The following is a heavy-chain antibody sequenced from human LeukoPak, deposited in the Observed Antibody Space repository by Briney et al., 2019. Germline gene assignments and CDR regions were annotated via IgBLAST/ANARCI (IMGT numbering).Heavy chain of an antibody. V-gene: IGHV3-15*01. CDR1: GFSFSDAW. D-gene: IGHD1-26*01. Sequence: GGSLRLSCAGSGFSFSDAWMSWVRQAPGKGLEWVGRIKTKTDGGTTDYAAPVKGRFTISRDDSRDTLYLQMNSLKTEDTGVYCCYYSGSSLFWGQGTMVTVSS. CDR2: IKTKTDGGTT. CDR3: YYSGSSLF. J-gene: IGHJ3*01.